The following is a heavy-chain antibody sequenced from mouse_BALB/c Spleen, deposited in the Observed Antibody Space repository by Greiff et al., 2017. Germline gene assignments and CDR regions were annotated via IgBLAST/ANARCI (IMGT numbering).Heavy chain of an antibody. V-gene: IGHV5-4*02. Sequence: EVNVVESGGGLVKPGGSLKLSCAASGFTFSDYYMYWVRQTPEKRLEWVATISDGGSYTYYPDSVKGRFTISRDNAKNNLYLQMSSLKSEDTAMYYCARGGYFYYFDYWGQGTTLTVSS. CDR1: GFTFSDYY. CDR3: ARGGYFYYFDY. CDR2: ISDGGSYT. J-gene: IGHJ2*01.